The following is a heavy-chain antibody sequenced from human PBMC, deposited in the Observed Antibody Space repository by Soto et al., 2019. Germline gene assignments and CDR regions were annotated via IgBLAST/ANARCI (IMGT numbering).Heavy chain of an antibody. CDR3: AHRRDILTGFDTDY. CDR2: IYWNDDK. Sequence: SGPTLVNPTQTLTLTCTFSGFSLSTSGVGVGWIRQPPGKALEWLALIYWNDDKRYSPSLKSRLTITKDTSKNQVVLTMTNMDPVDTATYYCAHRRDILTGFDTDYWGPGTLVTVYS. D-gene: IGHD3-9*01. V-gene: IGHV2-5*01. J-gene: IGHJ4*02. CDR1: GFSLSTSGVG.